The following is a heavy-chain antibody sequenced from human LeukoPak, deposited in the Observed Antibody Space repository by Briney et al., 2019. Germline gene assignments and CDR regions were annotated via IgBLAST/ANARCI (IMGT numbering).Heavy chain of an antibody. CDR3: ARSPPGEQWLVRYYYYYYMDV. D-gene: IGHD6-19*01. Sequence: ASVKVSCKASGYTFTSYGISWVRQAPGQGLEWMGWISAYNGNTNYAQKLQGRVTMTTDTSTSTAYMELRSLRSDDTAVYYCARSPPGEQWLVRYYYYYYMDVWGKGTTVTVSS. CDR2: ISAYNGNT. CDR1: GYTFTSYG. J-gene: IGHJ6*03. V-gene: IGHV1-18*01.